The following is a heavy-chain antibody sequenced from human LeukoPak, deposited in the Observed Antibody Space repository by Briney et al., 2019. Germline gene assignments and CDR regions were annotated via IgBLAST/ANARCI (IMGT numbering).Heavy chain of an antibody. J-gene: IGHJ4*02. CDR2: ISAYNGNT. CDR1: GYTFTSCG. V-gene: IGHV1-18*01. CDR3: ARDGYYYDSSGYQTHLDY. Sequence: GASAKVSCKASGYTFTSCGISWVRQAPGQGLEWMGWISAYNGNTNYAQKLQGRVTMTTDTSTSTAYMELRSLRSDDTAVYYCARDGYYYDSSGYQTHLDYWGQGTLVTVSS. D-gene: IGHD3-22*01.